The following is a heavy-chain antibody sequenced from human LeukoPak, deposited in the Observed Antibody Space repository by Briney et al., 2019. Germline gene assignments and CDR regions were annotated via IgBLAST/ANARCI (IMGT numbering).Heavy chain of an antibody. J-gene: IGHJ4*02. CDR3: ARDLLIGYSYAYHY. CDR2: I. Sequence: PGGSLRLSCAASGFTFSSYGMSWVRQAPGKGLEWVSGIKGRFTISRDNSRNTLYLQMNSLRAEDTAVYYCARDLLIGYSYAYHYWGQGTLVTVSS. CDR1: GFTFSSYG. D-gene: IGHD5-18*01. V-gene: IGHV3-23*01.